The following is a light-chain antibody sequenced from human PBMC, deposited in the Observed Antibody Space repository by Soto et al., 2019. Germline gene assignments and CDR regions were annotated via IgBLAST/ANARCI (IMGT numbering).Light chain of an antibody. CDR1: SSDVGNYDY. V-gene: IGLV2-14*03. CDR2: AVS. Sequence: QSALTQPASVSGSPGQSITISCTGTSSDVGNYDYVSWYQQYPGKAPKLMIYAVSRRPSGVSNRFSGSKSGITASLTISGLQGEDQADYYCTSYTPSSTYVFGTGTKLTVL. CDR3: TSYTPSSTYV. J-gene: IGLJ1*01.